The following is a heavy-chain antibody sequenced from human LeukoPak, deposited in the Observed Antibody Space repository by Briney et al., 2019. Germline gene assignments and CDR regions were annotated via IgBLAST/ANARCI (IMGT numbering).Heavy chain of an antibody. V-gene: IGHV1-18*01. CDR1: GYTFTSYG. J-gene: IGHJ4*02. CDR2: ISAYNGNT. Sequence: ASVTVSCKASGYTFTSYGISWVRQAPGQGLEWMGWISAYNGNTNYAQKLQGRVTMTTDTSTSTAYMELRSLRSDDTAVYYCARDAHFVTGIAVAGTSDYWGQGTLVTVSS. D-gene: IGHD6-19*01. CDR3: ARDAHFVTGIAVAGTSDY.